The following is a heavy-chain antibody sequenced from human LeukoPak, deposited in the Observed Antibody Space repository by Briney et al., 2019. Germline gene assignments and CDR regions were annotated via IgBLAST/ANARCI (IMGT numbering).Heavy chain of an antibody. D-gene: IGHD2-2*01. V-gene: IGHV4-59*01. Sequence: PSETLSLTCSVSGGSISYYYWSWIRQFPGEGLEWIGYISDGESPDYNPSLQSRVTIYVDSPKNQFFLNLTSVTAADTAVYYCAQDRFSFVHWGQGTLVTVSS. CDR1: GGSISYYY. CDR2: ISDGESP. CDR3: AQDRFSFVH. J-gene: IGHJ1*01.